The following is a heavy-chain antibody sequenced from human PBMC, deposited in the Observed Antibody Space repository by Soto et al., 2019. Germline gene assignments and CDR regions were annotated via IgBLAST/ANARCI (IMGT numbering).Heavy chain of an antibody. CDR2: ISGGGNT. CDR3: AKGGYDSSGHSLYNFDS. J-gene: IGHJ4*02. D-gene: IGHD3-22*01. Sequence: PWWSLGVSCSASALTLNSCAMRWVRQTPGKGLEWVSTISGGGNTYYADSVKGRFTISRDNSKSTLYLQMNSLRAEDTAVYYCAKGGYDSSGHSLYNFDSWGQGTLITVTA. V-gene: IGHV3-23*01. CDR1: ALTLNSCA.